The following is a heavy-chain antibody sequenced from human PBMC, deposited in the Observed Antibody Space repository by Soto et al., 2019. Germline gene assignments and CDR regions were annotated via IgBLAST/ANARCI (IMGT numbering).Heavy chain of an antibody. CDR2: ITAENGNT. CDR3: AGVVLEWLPTSGFDY. D-gene: IGHD5-12*01. J-gene: IGHJ4*02. Sequence: QIQLVQSGAEVKKPGASVKVSCKASGYSFTSYGITWVRQAPGQGPEWLGWITAENGNTNYAQKFQGRSTMTTDTSTTTAFVELRGLRSDDTAVYYWAGVVLEWLPTSGFDYWGQGTLVTVSS. CDR1: GYSFTSYG. V-gene: IGHV1-18*04.